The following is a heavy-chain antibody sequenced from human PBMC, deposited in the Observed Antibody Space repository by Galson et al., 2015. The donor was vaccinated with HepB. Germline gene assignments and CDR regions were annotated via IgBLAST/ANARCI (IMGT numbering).Heavy chain of an antibody. Sequence: SLRLSCAASTLILTKYAMTWVRQAPGKGLEWVSVVSANGATTHYADSVRGRFTIFRDNSKNTLHLQMSSLRLEDTAVYFCAKNYGDYVYDPFDLWGQGTLVTVSS. V-gene: IGHV3-23*01. CDR1: TLILTKYA. J-gene: IGHJ4*02. CDR3: AKNYGDYVYDPFDL. CDR2: VSANGATT. D-gene: IGHD4-17*01.